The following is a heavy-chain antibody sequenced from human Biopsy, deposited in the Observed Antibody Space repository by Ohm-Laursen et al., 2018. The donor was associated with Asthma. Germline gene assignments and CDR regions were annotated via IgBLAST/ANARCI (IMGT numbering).Heavy chain of an antibody. V-gene: IGHV4-61*01. D-gene: IGHD3-10*01. J-gene: IGHJ6*02. Sequence: SETLSLTWTVSGGSVSTGSYYWSWIRQPPGKGLEWLGYIYYTGGDNYNPSLKSRVTISVDTSKNQFSLRLNSVTAADTAVYYCARGPNYHGSGRAPIGMDVWGQGTTVTVSS. CDR1: GGSVSTGSYY. CDR2: IYYTGGD. CDR3: ARGPNYHGSGRAPIGMDV.